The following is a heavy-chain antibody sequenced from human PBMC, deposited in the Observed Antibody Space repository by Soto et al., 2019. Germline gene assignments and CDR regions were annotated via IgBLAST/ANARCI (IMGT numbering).Heavy chain of an antibody. D-gene: IGHD3-10*01. Sequence: GGSLRLSCVVSVFTFSDYELNCVRHSPGKGLDWVAYINTGGAAMYYADSVKGRFTISRDNAKNSLYLQMNSLRAEDTAVYYCARFDGASRRYWGQGTLVNVSS. CDR1: VFTFSDYE. V-gene: IGHV3-48*03. CDR2: INTGGAAM. CDR3: ARFDGASRRY. J-gene: IGHJ4*02.